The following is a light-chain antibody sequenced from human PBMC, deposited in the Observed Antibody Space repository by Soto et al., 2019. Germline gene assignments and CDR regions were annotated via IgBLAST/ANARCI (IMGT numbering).Light chain of an antibody. CDR1: QSVSNTY. CDR3: QPYGTSPPVYA. Sequence: EIVLTQSPGTLSLSPGERATLSCRTSQSVSNTYLAWYQQKPGQAPRLLIYGATSRAAGIPDRFSGGGSGTDFSLTISRLEHEDFAVYYCQPYGTSPPVYAFGQGTNLEIK. V-gene: IGKV3-20*01. CDR2: GAT. J-gene: IGKJ2*01.